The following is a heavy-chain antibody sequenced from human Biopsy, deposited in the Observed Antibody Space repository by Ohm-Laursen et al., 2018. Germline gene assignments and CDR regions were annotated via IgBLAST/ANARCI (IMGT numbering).Heavy chain of an antibody. D-gene: IGHD2-21*02. J-gene: IGHJ4*02. V-gene: IGHV4-59*01. CDR3: ARDDAVTVIRGLYY. CDR2: IYYSGTT. CDR1: GGSISSYY. Sequence: TLSLTCTVSGGSISSYYWNWIRQPPGKGLEWIGYIYYSGTTDYSPSLKGRVTISIDKSKNQFFLKLSSVTAEDTAVYYCARDDAVTVIRGLYYWGQGALVTVSS.